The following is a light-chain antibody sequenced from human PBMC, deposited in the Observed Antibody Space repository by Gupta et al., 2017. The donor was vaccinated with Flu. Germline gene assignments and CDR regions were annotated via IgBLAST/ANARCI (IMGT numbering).Light chain of an antibody. J-gene: IGKJ5*01. CDR2: DAS. Sequence: EIDLPQSPATLPFSPGQRATLSCRARQSVSTYLAWYQQKPGQAPRILIFDASNRATGGPARFCGSRSGRTYFLIISSREQEEFAVYYCQQHRNWSPFTFGPGTQVEIK. V-gene: IGKV3-11*02. CDR3: QQHRNWSPFT. CDR1: QSVSTY.